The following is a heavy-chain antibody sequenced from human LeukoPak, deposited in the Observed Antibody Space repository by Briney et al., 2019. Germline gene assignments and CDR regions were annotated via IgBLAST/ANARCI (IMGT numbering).Heavy chain of an antibody. CDR1: GYTFTAHY. CDR3: AREAADSSVCDF. V-gene: IGHV1-2*02. CDR2: VNRHTSGT. D-gene: IGHD2-8*01. J-gene: IGHJ4*02. Sequence: VASVKVSCKASGYTFTAHYIHWMRQAPGRGLEWVGWVNRHTSGTEFAQNVQGRVTMTRDTSIKTVYMELNRLTSDDTAVFYCAREAADSSVCDFWGQGSLVTDSS.